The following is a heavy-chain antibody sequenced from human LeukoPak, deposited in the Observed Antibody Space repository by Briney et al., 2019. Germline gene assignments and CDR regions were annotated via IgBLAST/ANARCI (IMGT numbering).Heavy chain of an antibody. V-gene: IGHV4-4*07. CDR2: IYSSGST. Sequence: SSETLSLTCTVSGGSMNSYYWTWIRQPAGKRLEWIGRIYSSGSTNYNPSLKSRLTMSVDTSKNQFSLKLSSVTAADTAVYYCARLTVRSDAFDIWGQGTMVTVSS. J-gene: IGHJ3*02. CDR3: ARLTVRSDAFDI. CDR1: GGSMNSYY. D-gene: IGHD4-17*01.